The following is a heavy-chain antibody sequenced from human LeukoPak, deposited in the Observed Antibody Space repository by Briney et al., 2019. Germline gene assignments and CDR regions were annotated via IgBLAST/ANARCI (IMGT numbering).Heavy chain of an antibody. CDR2: ISASGTNI. V-gene: IGHV3-48*01. CDR1: GFSFSSYS. D-gene: IGHD2-2*01. J-gene: IGHJ6*02. Sequence: PGGSLRLSCAASGFSFSSYSLNWVRQAPGKGLEWVSYISASGTNINYADSVRGRFTISRDIAKNSVYLQMNSLRVEDTAVYFCARGEGGVPVSGYYYYYGMDVWGQGTTVTVSS. CDR3: ARGEGGVPVSGYYYYYGMDV.